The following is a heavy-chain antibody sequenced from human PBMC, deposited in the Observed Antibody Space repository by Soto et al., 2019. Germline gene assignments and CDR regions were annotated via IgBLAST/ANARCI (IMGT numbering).Heavy chain of an antibody. J-gene: IGHJ6*02. CDR1: GYTFTSHG. Sequence: ASVKVSCKASGYTFTSHGISWVRQAPGQGLEWMGWISAYNGNTKYAQKLQGRVTMTTDTSTSTAYMELRSLRSEDTAVYYCARDPSYYGMDVWGQGTTVTVS. V-gene: IGHV1-18*01. CDR2: ISAYNGNT. CDR3: ARDPSYYGMDV.